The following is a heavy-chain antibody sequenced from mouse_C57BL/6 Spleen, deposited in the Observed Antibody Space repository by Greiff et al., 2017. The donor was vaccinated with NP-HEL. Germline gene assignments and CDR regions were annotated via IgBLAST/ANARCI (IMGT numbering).Heavy chain of an antibody. CDR1: GYTFTSYW. J-gene: IGHJ3*01. CDR2: IYPSDSET. CDR3: AREGSYYYGTSAWFAY. D-gene: IGHD1-1*01. Sequence: VQLQQPGAELVRPGSSVKLSCKASGYTFTSYWMDWVKQRPGQGLEWIGNIYPSDSETHYNQKFKDKATLTVDKSSSTAYMQLSSLTSGDSAVYYCAREGSYYYGTSAWFAYWGQGTLVTVSA. V-gene: IGHV1-61*01.